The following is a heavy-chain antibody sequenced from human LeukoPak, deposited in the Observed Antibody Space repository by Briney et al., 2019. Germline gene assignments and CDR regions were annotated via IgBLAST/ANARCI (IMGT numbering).Heavy chain of an antibody. J-gene: IGHJ3*02. D-gene: IGHD3-22*01. CDR2: IYSGGST. Sequence: PGGSLRLSCAASGFTVSSNYMSWVRQAPGKGLEWVSAIYSGGSTYYADSVKGRFTISRDNSKNTLYLQMNSLRAEDTAVYYCARDRYDKAPSDAFDIWGQGTMVTVSS. CDR3: ARDRYDKAPSDAFDI. V-gene: IGHV3-66*01. CDR1: GFTVSSNY.